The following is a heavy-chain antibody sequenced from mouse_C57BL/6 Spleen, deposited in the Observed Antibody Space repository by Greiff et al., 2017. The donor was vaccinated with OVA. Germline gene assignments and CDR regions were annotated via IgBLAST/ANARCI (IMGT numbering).Heavy chain of an antibody. V-gene: IGHV3-6*01. Sequence: DVKLQESGPGLVKPSQSLSLTCSVTGYSITSGYYWNWIRQFPGNKLEWMGYISYDGSNNYNPSLKNRISITRDTSKNQFFLKLNSVTTEDTATYYCARGGYYYGSSYGYFDVWGTGTTVTVSS. CDR3: ARGGYYYGSSYGYFDV. J-gene: IGHJ1*03. CDR2: ISYDGSN. D-gene: IGHD1-1*01. CDR1: GYSITSGYY.